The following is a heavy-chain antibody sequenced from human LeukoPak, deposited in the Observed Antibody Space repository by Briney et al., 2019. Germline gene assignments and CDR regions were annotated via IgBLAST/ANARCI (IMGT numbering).Heavy chain of an antibody. J-gene: IGHJ4*02. D-gene: IGHD2-21*01. Sequence: SVKVSCKASGGTFSSYAISWVRQAPGQGLEWMGGIIPIFGTANYAQKFQGRVTITADESTSTAYMELSSLRSEDTAVYYCARPAYCGGVVRYFDYWGQGTLVTVSS. V-gene: IGHV1-69*13. CDR1: GGTFSSYA. CDR2: IIPIFGTA. CDR3: ARPAYCGGVVRYFDY.